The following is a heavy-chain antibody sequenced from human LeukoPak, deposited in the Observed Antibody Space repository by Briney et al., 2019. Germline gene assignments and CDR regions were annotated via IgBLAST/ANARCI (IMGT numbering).Heavy chain of an antibody. J-gene: IGHJ5*02. D-gene: IGHD5-24*01. Sequence: SETLSLTCTVSGDSVSSGSYFWSWIRQPPGKGLEWIGYISYSGSTSYNSSLKSRVTISVDTSKNQFSPKLSSMTAADTAVYFCVKMAEWFDPWGQGTLVTVSS. CDR2: ISYSGST. V-gene: IGHV4-61*01. CDR3: VKMAEWFDP. CDR1: GDSVSSGSYF.